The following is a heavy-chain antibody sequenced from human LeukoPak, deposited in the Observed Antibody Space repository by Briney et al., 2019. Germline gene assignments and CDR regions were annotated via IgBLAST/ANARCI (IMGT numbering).Heavy chain of an antibody. CDR3: ARGGSLWFGDIPHDY. V-gene: IGHV4-34*01. CDR1: GGSFSGYY. J-gene: IGHJ4*02. Sequence: SETLSLTCAVYGGSFSGYYWSWIRQPPGKGLEWIGEINHSGSINYNPSLKSRVTISVDTSKNQFSLKLSSVTAADTAVYYCARGGSLWFGDIPHDYWGQGTLVTVSS. D-gene: IGHD3-10*01. CDR2: INHSGSI.